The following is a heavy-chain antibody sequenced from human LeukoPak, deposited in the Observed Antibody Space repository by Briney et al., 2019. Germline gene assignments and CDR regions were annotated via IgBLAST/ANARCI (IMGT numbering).Heavy chain of an antibody. CDR2: ISAYNGNT. CDR1: GYTFTSYG. J-gene: IGHJ5*02. CDR3: ARDRALNMYYYDSSGYYSDNWFDP. D-gene: IGHD3-22*01. V-gene: IGHV1-18*01. Sequence: ASVKVSCKASGYTFTSYGSNWVRQAPGQGLEWMGWISAYNGNTNYAQKLQGRVTMTTDTSTSTAYMELSSLRSEDTAVYYCARDRALNMYYYDSSGYYSDNWFDPWGQGTLVTVSS.